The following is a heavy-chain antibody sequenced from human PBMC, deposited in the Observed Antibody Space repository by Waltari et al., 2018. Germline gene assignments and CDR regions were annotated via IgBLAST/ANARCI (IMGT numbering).Heavy chain of an antibody. V-gene: IGHV4-38-2*02. CDR3: AREGSGSYYPFDP. CDR1: GYSITSGYY. CDR2: IYHSGST. Sequence: QVQLQESGSGLAKPSETLSLTCTVSGYSITSGYYCGWIRQPPGKGLEWIGSIYHSGSTYYNPSLKSRVTISVDTSKNQFSLKLSSVTAADTAVYYCAREGSGSYYPFDPWGQGTLVTVSS. D-gene: IGHD3-10*01. J-gene: IGHJ5*02.